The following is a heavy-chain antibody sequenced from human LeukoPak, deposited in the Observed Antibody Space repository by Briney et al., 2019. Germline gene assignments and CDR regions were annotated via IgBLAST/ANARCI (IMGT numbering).Heavy chain of an antibody. V-gene: IGHV3-30*03. CDR3: ARAFYGDSSYYFDY. J-gene: IGHJ4*02. D-gene: IGHD4-17*01. Sequence: GGSLRLSCAASGFTFTSYVMHWVRQAPGKGLQWVALISYDGSNKYYADSVKGRFTISRDNSKNTLYLQMNSLRAEDTAVYYCARAFYGDSSYYFDYWGQGTLVTVSS. CDR2: ISYDGSNK. CDR1: GFTFTSYV.